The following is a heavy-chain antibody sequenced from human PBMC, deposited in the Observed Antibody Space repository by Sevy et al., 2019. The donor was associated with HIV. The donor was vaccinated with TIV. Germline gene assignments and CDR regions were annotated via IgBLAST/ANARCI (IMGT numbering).Heavy chain of an antibody. D-gene: IGHD3-22*01. CDR2: INPNSGGT. V-gene: IGHV1-2*02. J-gene: IGHJ4*02. CDR3: ARVFHPSGDSDTSGLTRGGYYFDY. CDR1: GYTDTAYY. Sequence: ASVKVSCKASGYTDTAYYLHWVRQAPGQGLEWMGWINPNSGGTNYAQKFQGRVTMTRDTSITTSYMELSRLRSDDTAVYYCARVFHPSGDSDTSGLTRGGYYFDYWGQGTLVTVSS.